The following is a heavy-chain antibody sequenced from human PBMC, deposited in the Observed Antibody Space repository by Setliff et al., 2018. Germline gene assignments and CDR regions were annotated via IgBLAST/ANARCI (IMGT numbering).Heavy chain of an antibody. CDR2: IYYSGRT. Sequence: SETLSLTCTVSGGSISTYYWSWIRQPPGKGLEWIGYIYYSGRTNYNPSLRSRVTILVDTSKNQFSLKVSSVTAADTAVYYCARQPYSTTYYYYYYYMDVWGKGTTVTVSS. J-gene: IGHJ6*03. CDR3: ARQPYSTTYYYYYYYMDV. V-gene: IGHV4-59*08. CDR1: GGSISTYY. D-gene: IGHD6-13*01.